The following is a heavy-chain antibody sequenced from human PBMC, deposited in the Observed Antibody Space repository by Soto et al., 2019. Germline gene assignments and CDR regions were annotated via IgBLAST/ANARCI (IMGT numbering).Heavy chain of an antibody. J-gene: IGHJ4*02. V-gene: IGHV4-34*01. CDR1: GGSFSGYY. D-gene: IGHD2-21*02. Sequence: SETLSLTCAVYGGSFSGYYWSWIRQPPGKGLEWIGEINHSGSTNYNPSLKSRVTISVDTSKNQFSLKLSSVTAADTAVYYCARAGTVTPIRYWGQGTLVTLSS. CDR2: INHSGST. CDR3: ARAGTVTPIRY.